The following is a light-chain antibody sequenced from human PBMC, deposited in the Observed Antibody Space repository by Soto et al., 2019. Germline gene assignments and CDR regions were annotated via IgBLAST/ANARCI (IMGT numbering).Light chain of an antibody. V-gene: IGKV3-20*01. Sequence: EIVLTQSPGTLSLSPGERATLSCRASQSVSSSYLAWYQQKPGQAPRLLIYGPSSRATGIPDRFSGSGSGTDFSLTISRLEPDDFAVYYCHQYGGSPTWTFGQGTKVEIK. CDR1: QSVSSSY. CDR2: GPS. CDR3: HQYGGSPTWT. J-gene: IGKJ1*01.